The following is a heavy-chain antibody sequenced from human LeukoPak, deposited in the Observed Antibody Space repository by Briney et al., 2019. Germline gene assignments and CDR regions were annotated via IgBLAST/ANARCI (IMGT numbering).Heavy chain of an antibody. J-gene: IGHJ5*02. CDR3: TRDEGPEWEVRNSWFDP. D-gene: IGHD1-26*01. Sequence: PGGSLRLSCAASGCTFRTYAMHWVRQAPGKGLEWVAFISHDGSKKYYADSVTGRFTISRDNSKNTLYLQMNSLRPEDTAVYYCTRDEGPEWEVRNSWFDPWGQGTLVTVSS. CDR1: GCTFRTYA. V-gene: IGHV3-30-3*01. CDR2: ISHDGSKK.